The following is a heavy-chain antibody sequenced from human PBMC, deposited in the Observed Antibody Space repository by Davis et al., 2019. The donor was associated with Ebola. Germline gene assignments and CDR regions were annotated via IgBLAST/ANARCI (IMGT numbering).Heavy chain of an antibody. Sequence: PSETLSLTCTVSGGSINDATYYWSWTRQPPGERPEWIGYIYYHGNPNYNPSLKSRVTIFVDTSTNQFSLNLASVTAADTAIYYCAVLLRSLEWGDYWGQGALVAVSS. V-gene: IGHV4-61*01. J-gene: IGHJ4*02. CDR3: AVLLRSLEWGDY. CDR1: GGSINDATYY. D-gene: IGHD3-3*01. CDR2: IYYHGNP.